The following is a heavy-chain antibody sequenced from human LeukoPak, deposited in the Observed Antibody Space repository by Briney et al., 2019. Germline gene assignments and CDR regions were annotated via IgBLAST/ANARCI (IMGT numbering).Heavy chain of an antibody. J-gene: IGHJ4*02. D-gene: IGHD5-12*01. V-gene: IGHV4-39*07. Sequence: PSETLSLTCTVSGGSISSSSYYWGWIRQPPGKGLEWIGSIYYSGSTYYNPSLKSRVTISVDTSKNQFSLNLNSVTAADTAVYFCARTMWLRLPNPFDYWGQGTLVTVSS. CDR1: GGSISSSSYY. CDR3: ARTMWLRLPNPFDY. CDR2: IYYSGST.